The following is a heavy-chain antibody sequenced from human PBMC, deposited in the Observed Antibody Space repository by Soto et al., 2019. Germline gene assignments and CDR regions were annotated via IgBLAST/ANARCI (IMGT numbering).Heavy chain of an antibody. CDR3: ASYLEVHPGWFVP. CDR1: GGSISSSSYY. V-gene: IGHV4-39*01. J-gene: IGHJ5*02. D-gene: IGHD3-3*01. CDR2: IYYSGST. Sequence: SETLSLTCTVSGGSISSSSYYWGWIRQPPGKGLEWIGSIYYSGSTYYNPSLKSRVTISVDTSKNQFSLKLSSVTAADTAVYYCASYLEVHPGWFVPWGQGTLVTVSS.